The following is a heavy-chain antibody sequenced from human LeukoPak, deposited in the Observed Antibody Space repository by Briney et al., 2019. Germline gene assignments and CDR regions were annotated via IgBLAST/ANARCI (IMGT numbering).Heavy chain of an antibody. CDR2: TYYRSKWYN. CDR1: GDSVSGASAA. V-gene: IGHV6-1*01. CDR3: AGISGVYGFGTFDI. D-gene: IGHD5/OR15-5a*01. Sequence: SQTLSLTCAISGDSVSGASAAWNWIRQSPSRGLEWLRRTYYRSKWYNDYAESVKTRITINPDTSKSQFSLQLNSVTPEDTAVYYCAGISGVYGFGTFDIWGQGTMVTVSP. J-gene: IGHJ3*02.